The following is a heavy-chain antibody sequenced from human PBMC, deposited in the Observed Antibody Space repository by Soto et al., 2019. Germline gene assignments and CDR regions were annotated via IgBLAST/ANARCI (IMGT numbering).Heavy chain of an antibody. CDR3: ARDQPSIEYYFDS. V-gene: IGHV3-11*06. Sequence: QVQLVESGGGLFQPGGSLRLSCAASGFTLGDYEMSWIRQAPGKGLEWVSSITSSSTYIYYADSVEGRFTISRDNAKNSLYLQMNSLRAEDTAVYYCARDQPSIEYYFDSWGQGTLVTVSS. J-gene: IGHJ4*02. CDR2: ITSSSTYI. CDR1: GFTLGDYE. D-gene: IGHD3-3*02.